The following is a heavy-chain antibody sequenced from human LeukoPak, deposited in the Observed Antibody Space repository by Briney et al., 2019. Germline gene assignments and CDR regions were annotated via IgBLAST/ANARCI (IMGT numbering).Heavy chain of an antibody. D-gene: IGHD5-18*01. CDR3: AKATVQLWCFDY. CDR1: GFTFSSYS. CDR2: ISSSSSYI. Sequence: SGGSLRLSCAASGFTFSSYSMNWVRQAPGKGLEWVSSISSSSSYIYYADSVKGRFTISRDDAKNSLYLQMNSLRAEDTAVYYCAKATVQLWCFDYWGQGTLVTVSS. J-gene: IGHJ4*02. V-gene: IGHV3-21*01.